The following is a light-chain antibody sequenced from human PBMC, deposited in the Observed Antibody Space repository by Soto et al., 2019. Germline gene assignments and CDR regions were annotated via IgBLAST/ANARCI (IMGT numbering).Light chain of an antibody. V-gene: IGLV2-14*01. J-gene: IGLJ3*02. Sequence: QSALTQPASVSGSPGQSITISCTGISSDVGGYNYVSWYQQHPGKAPKLMIYDVINRPSGFSNRFSGAKSCNTSTLTISGLQAEDEADYYCSSYTSSSTWVFGGGTKLTVL. CDR3: SSYTSSSTWV. CDR1: SSDVGGYNY. CDR2: DVI.